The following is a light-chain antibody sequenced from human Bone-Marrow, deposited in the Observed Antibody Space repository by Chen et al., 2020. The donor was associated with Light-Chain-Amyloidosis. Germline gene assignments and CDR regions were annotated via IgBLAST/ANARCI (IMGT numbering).Light chain of an antibody. CDR1: ALPMQY. CDR3: QSADSSDTYVV. J-gene: IGLJ3*02. CDR2: KDS. Sequence: YDLTQPPSVSVSPGQTARIPCSGDALPMQYTYWYQRKPGQAPVLVIFKDSERPSGIPERFSGSSAGTTVTLTISGVQAEDEADYYCQSADSSDTYVVFGGGTQLTVL. V-gene: IGLV3-25*03.